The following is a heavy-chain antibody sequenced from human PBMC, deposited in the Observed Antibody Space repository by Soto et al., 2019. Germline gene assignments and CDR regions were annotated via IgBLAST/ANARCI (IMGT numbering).Heavy chain of an antibody. J-gene: IGHJ6*03. D-gene: IGHD1-1*01. V-gene: IGHV1-18*01. CDR2: ISAYNGNT. CDR3: ARFRDNWNFRGYYYMDV. Sequence: GASVNVSCKASGYTFTSYGISWVRQAAGQGLEWMGWISAYNGNTNYAQKLQGRVTMTTDTSTSTAYMELRSLRSDDTAVYYCARFRDNWNFRGYYYMDVWGKGTTVTVSS. CDR1: GYTFTSYG.